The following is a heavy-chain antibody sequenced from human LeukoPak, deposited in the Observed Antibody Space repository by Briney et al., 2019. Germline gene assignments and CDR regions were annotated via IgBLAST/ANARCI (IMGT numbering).Heavy chain of an antibody. CDR1: GGSISSYY. D-gene: IGHD3-22*01. CDR2: IYYSGST. V-gene: IGHV4-59*01. CDR3: ARVKGDYYDSSGYLSYFDY. Sequence: SETLSLTCTVSGGSISSYYWSWIRQPPGKGLEWIGYIYYSGSTNYNPSLKSRVTISVDTSKNQFSLKLSSVTAADTAVYYCARVKGDYYDSSGYLSYFDYWGQGTLVTVSS. J-gene: IGHJ4*02.